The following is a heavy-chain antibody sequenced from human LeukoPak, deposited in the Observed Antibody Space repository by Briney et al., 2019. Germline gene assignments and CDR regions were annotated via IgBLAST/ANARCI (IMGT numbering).Heavy chain of an antibody. CDR1: GGSFSGYY. Sequence: SETLSLTCAVYGGSFSGYYWSWIRQPPGKGLEWIGYIYYSGSTNYNPSLKSRVTISVDTSKNQFSLKLSSVTAADTAVYYCARDNYGSGSHHYGMDVWGQGTTVTVSS. CDR2: IYYSGST. CDR3: ARDNYGSGSHHYGMDV. V-gene: IGHV4-59*01. D-gene: IGHD3-10*01. J-gene: IGHJ6*02.